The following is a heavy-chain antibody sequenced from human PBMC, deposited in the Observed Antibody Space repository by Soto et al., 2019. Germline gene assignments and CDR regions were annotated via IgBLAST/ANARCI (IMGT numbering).Heavy chain of an antibody. V-gene: IGHV4-34*01. CDR1: GGSFSGYY. CDR2: IYYSGST. CDR3: ARLTITIFGVAHFDY. Sequence: SETLSLTCAVYGGSFSGYYWSWIRQPPGKGLEWIGSIYYSGSTYYNPSLKSRVTISVDTSKNQFSLKLSSVTAADTAVYYCARLTITIFGVAHFDYWGQGTLVTVSS. J-gene: IGHJ4*02. D-gene: IGHD3-3*01.